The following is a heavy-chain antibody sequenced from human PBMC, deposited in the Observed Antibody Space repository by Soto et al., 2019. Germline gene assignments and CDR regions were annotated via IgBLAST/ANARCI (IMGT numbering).Heavy chain of an antibody. V-gene: IGHV3-23*01. J-gene: IGHJ3*02. CDR1: GFTFSSYA. CDR2: ISGSGGST. CDR3: AKGEDVVVVAANGAVDAFDI. Sequence: GGSLRLSCAASGFTFSSYAMSWVRQAPGKGLEWVSAISGSGGSTYYADSVKGRFTISRDNSKNTLYLQMNSLRAEDTAVYYCAKGEDVVVVAANGAVDAFDIWGQGTMVTVSS. D-gene: IGHD2-15*01.